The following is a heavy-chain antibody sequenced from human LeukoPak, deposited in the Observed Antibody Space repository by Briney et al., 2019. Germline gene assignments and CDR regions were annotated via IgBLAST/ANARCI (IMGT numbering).Heavy chain of an antibody. CDR3: ARQIRRGIYSLFGGGHFGQ. CDR1: GGSSNDHS. J-gene: IGHJ4*02. V-gene: IGHV4-34*01. CDR2: INHSGST. D-gene: IGHD3-16*01. Sequence: SETLSLTCAVSGGSSNDHSWSWIRQSPHKGLEWIAEINHSGSTNYNPSLKSRVTLSVDTSENQLSLKLNSVTAADTAVYYCARQIRRGIYSLFGGGHFGQWGQGTLVTVSS.